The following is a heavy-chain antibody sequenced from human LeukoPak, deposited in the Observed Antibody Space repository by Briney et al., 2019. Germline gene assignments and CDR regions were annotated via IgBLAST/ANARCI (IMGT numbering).Heavy chain of an antibody. J-gene: IGHJ4*02. CDR1: RFTFTDYG. CDR3: ARDWCGGGSCYYFDH. Sequence: GRSLRLSCAASRFTFTDYGMHWVRQPQGKGLEWVALIWYDGSGKYYADSVKGRFTISRDNSKNTLYLQMNSLRAEDTAVYYCARDWCGGGSCYYFDHWGQGTLVTVSS. V-gene: IGHV3-33*01. D-gene: IGHD2-15*01. CDR2: IWYDGSGK.